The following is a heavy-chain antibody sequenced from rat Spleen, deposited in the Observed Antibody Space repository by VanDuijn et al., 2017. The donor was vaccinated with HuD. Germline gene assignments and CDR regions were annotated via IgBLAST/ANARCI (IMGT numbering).Heavy chain of an antibody. D-gene: IGHD3-8*01. Sequence: EVQLQESGPGLVKPSQSLSLTCSVTGYSITSNYWGWIRKFPGNKMEWIGHISYSGSTSYNPSLKSRISITRDTSKNQLFLQLNSVTTEDTATYYCARSLSPYYYVMDAWGQGASVTVSS. CDR1: GYSITSNY. V-gene: IGHV3-1*01. CDR3: ARSLSPYYYVMDA. CDR2: ISYSGST. J-gene: IGHJ4*01.